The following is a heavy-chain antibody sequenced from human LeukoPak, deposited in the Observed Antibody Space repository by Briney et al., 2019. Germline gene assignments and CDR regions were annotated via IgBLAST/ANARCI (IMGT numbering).Heavy chain of an antibody. CDR1: GGSISSYY. Sequence: SETLSLNCTVSGGSISSYYWSWIRQPPGKGLEWIGYIYYSGSTNYNPSLKSRVTISVDTSKNQFSLKLSSVTAADTAVYYCARATAAGLDYWGQGTLVTVSS. D-gene: IGHD6-13*01. CDR3: ARATAAGLDY. V-gene: IGHV4-59*01. CDR2: IYYSGST. J-gene: IGHJ4*02.